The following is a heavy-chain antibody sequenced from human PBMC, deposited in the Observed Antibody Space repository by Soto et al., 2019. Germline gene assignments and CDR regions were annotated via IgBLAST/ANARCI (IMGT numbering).Heavy chain of an antibody. CDR2: INHSGST. Sequence: PSETLSLTCAVYGGSFSGYYWSWIRQPPGKGLEWIGEINHSGSTNYNPSLKSRVTISVDTSKNQYSLKLSSVTAADTAVYYCARGLGIAARPGGGSRGYYYYGMDVWGQGTTATVSS. V-gene: IGHV4-34*01. J-gene: IGHJ6*02. D-gene: IGHD6-6*01. CDR3: ARGLGIAARPGGGSRGYYYYGMDV. CDR1: GGSFSGYY.